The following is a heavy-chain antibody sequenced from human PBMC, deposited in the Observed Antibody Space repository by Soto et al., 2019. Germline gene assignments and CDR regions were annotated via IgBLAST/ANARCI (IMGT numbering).Heavy chain of an antibody. CDR1: GFTFSSYA. J-gene: IGHJ4*02. CDR2: VSGSGGST. V-gene: IGHV3-23*01. D-gene: IGHD2-15*01. Sequence: EVQLLESGGGLVQPGGSLRLSCAASGFTFSSYAMSWVRQAPGKGLEWVSFVSGSGGSTYYADSVKGRFTISRDNSKNTPHLQMNSLSGEDTAIYYCAKDWAGYCSGDSCFGFFDNWGQGTLVTVSS. CDR3: AKDWAGYCSGDSCFGFFDN.